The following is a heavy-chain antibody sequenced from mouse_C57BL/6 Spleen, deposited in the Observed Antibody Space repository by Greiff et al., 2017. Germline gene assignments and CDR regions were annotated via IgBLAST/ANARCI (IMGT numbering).Heavy chain of an antibody. CDR1: GYTFTSYG. V-gene: IGHV1-81*01. CDR2: IYPRSGNT. Sequence: QVQLQQSGAELARPGASVKLSCKASGYTFTSYGISWVKQRTGQGLEWIGEIYPRSGNTYYNEKFKGKATLTADKSSSTAYMELRRLTSEDSAVYFCAREDITTVVATDYWGQGTTLTVSS. D-gene: IGHD1-1*01. CDR3: AREDITTVVATDY. J-gene: IGHJ2*01.